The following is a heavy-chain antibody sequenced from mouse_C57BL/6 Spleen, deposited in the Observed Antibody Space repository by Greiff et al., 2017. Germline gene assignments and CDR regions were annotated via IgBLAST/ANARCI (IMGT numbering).Heavy chain of an antibody. Sequence: HLVESGPALVKPGASVKISCKASGYSFTDSNMNWVKQSNGKSLAWIGVINPNYGTTSYNQKFNGKATLTVDQSSSTAYMQLNSLSSEDSAVYYCAREGLYYGRYFDYWGQGTTLTGSS. D-gene: IGHD1-1*01. CDR3: AREGLYYGRYFDY. J-gene: IGHJ2*01. CDR1: GYSFTDSN. V-gene: IGHV1-39*01. CDR2: INPNYGTT.